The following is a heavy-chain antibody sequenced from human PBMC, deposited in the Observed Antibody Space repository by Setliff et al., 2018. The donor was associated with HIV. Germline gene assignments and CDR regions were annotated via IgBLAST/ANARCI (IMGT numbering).Heavy chain of an antibody. D-gene: IGHD3-3*01. J-gene: IGHJ4*02. Sequence: SETLSLTCTVSGGSISSSSYYWGWIRQPPGKGLEWIGSIYYSGSTYYAPSLKSRVTISVGTSKNQFSLRLNSVTAADTAVYYCARQSGYTRGWDIFGVVAGSFDIWGQGTLVTVSS. V-gene: IGHV4-39*01. CDR2: IYYSGST. CDR1: GGSISSSSYY. CDR3: ARQSGYTRGWDIFGVVAGSFDI.